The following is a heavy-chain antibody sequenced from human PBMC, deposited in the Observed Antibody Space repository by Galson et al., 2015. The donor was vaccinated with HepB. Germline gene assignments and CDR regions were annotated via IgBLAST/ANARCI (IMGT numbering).Heavy chain of an antibody. CDR1: GYSFTTYW. J-gene: IGHJ4*02. CDR2: IYPDDSNT. V-gene: IGHV5-51*03. Sequence: QSGAEVTKPGESLKISCKGSGYSFTTYWIAWVRQMPGKGLEWMGIIYPDDSNTRYSPSFQGQVTISADKSISTAYLQWSSLKASDTAMYYCARGDPRMVRGVSDYWGQGTLVTVSS. CDR3: ARGDPRMVRGVSDY. D-gene: IGHD3-10*01.